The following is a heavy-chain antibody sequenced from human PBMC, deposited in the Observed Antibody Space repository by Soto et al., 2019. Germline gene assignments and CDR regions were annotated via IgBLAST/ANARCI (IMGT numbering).Heavy chain of an antibody. J-gene: IGHJ5*02. CDR3: ARDHFCYDYPNWFDP. D-gene: IGHD3-16*01. Sequence: QVQLVQSGAEVKKPGASVKVSCKASGYTFTSYGISWVRQAPGQGLEWMGWISAYNGNTNYAQKLQGRVTMPTDTSKCKAYIELRSLRCDDTAVYYCARDHFCYDYPNWFDPWGQRTLVPVSS. V-gene: IGHV1-18*01. CDR1: GYTFTSYG. CDR2: ISAYNGNT.